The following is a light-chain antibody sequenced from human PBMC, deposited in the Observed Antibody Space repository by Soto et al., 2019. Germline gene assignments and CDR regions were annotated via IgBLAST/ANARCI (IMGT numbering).Light chain of an antibody. CDR1: NSNIGLNT. J-gene: IGLJ1*01. CDR3: AAWDDSLNGTV. CDR2: NNT. V-gene: IGLV1-44*01. Sequence: VLTQPPSASGTPGQTVNISCSGSNSNIGLNTVNWYQQLPGTAPKLLIYNNTQRPAGVPDRFSGSKSGTSASLAISGLQSDNEADYYCAAWDDSLNGTVFGTGTKVTV.